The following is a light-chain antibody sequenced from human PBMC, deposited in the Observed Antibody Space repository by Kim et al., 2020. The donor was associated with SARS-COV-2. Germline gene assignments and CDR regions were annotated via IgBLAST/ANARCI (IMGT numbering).Light chain of an antibody. V-gene: IGKV1-39*01. CDR3: QQSYNGPVT. CDR2: AAS. CDR1: QSISTS. J-gene: IGKJ1*01. Sequence: ASVGDRITISCRASQSISTSLHWYEHNPGKAPKLVIYAASTLPSGVPSRFSATGSGTDFTLTITSLRPEDFATYYCQQSYNGPVTFGQGTRVDIK.